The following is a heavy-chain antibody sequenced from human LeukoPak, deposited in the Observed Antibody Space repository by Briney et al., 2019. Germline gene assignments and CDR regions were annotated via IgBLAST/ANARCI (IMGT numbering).Heavy chain of an antibody. J-gene: IGHJ4*02. CDR1: GFTLSSYS. V-gene: IGHV3-21*01. CDR2: ISSSGSYI. CDR3: ARDLGSDLGELDY. D-gene: IGHD3-16*01. Sequence: PGGSLRLSCAASGFTLSSYSMNWVRQAPGKGLEWVSSISSSGSYIYYADSVKGRFTISRDNAKNSLYLQMNSLRAEDTAVYYCARDLGSDLGELDYWGQGTLVTVSS.